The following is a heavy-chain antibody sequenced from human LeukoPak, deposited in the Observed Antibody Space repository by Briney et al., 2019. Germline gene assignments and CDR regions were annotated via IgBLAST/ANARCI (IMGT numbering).Heavy chain of an antibody. D-gene: IGHD6-19*01. CDR2: ISYDGSNK. CDR1: GFTFSSYG. J-gene: IGHJ4*02. CDR3: ARARYSSGWYYFDY. V-gene: IGHV3-30*03. Sequence: GGSLRLSCAASGFTFSSYGMHWVRQAPGKGLEWVAVISYDGSNKYYADSVKGRFTISRDNSKNTLYLQMNSLRAEDTAVYYCARARYSSGWYYFDYWGQGTLVTVSS.